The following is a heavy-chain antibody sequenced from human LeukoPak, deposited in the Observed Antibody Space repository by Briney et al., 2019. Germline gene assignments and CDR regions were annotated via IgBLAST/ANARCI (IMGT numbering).Heavy chain of an antibody. Sequence: GGSLRLSCEASGFTFNKYGMYWVRQTPGKGLEWVALIWYDGRNKYYADSVKGRFTISRDNSKNTLFLQMNSLRAEDTALYYCAREVSESFDFWGQGTLVTVSS. V-gene: IGHV3-33*07. CDR1: GFTFNKYG. D-gene: IGHD3-22*01. CDR3: AREVSESFDF. CDR2: IWYDGRNK. J-gene: IGHJ4*02.